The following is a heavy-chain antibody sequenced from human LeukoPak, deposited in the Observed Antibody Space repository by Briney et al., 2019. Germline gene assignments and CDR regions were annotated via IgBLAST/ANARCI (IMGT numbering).Heavy chain of an antibody. CDR2: IIPIFGTA. D-gene: IGHD6-19*01. Sequence: SVKVSCKASGYTFTSYGISWVRQAPGQGLEWMGGIIPIFGTANYAQKFQGRVTITADESTSTAYMELSSLRSEDTAVYYCARPTGAPGIAVAGTDPEDYGMDVWGQGTTVTVSS. CDR3: ARPTGAPGIAVAGTDPEDYGMDV. V-gene: IGHV1-69*13. CDR1: GYTFTSYG. J-gene: IGHJ6*02.